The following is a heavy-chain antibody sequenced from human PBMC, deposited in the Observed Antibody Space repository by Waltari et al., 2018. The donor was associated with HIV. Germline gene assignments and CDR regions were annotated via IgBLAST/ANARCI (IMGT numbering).Heavy chain of an antibody. CDR2: INPNSGGT. CDR3: ASVFRGTIQYLDDRLGH. J-gene: IGHJ5*02. D-gene: IGHD4-4*01. CDR1: GYTFRDHQ. V-gene: IGHV1-2*02. Sequence: QVQLVQSGTEAKNPGASVKASCKASGYTFRDHQLPGVRQAPGQGLEWMGWINPNSGGTRYEEKFQGRVTMTRDTSIDTADMELSRLTSDDTAVYYCASVFRGTIQYLDDRLGHCGQGTLVTVSS.